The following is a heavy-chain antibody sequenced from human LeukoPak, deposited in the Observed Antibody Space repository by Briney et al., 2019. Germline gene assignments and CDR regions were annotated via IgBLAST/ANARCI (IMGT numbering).Heavy chain of an antibody. CDR2: INPNSGGT. CDR3: ARVDTIYQFDY. Sequence: ASVKVSCKASGYTFTGYYMHWVQQAPGQGLEWMGRINPNSGGTNYAQKFQGRVTMTRDTSISTAYRELSRLRSDDTAVYYCARVDTIYQFDYWGQGTLVTVSS. J-gene: IGHJ4*02. V-gene: IGHV1-2*06. CDR1: GYTFTGYY. D-gene: IGHD3-3*01.